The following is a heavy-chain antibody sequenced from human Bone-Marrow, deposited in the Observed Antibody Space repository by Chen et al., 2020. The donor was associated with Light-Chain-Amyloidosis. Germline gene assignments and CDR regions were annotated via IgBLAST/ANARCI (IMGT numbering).Heavy chain of an antibody. Sequence: EVQLEQSGPEVKKPGESLKISCKGSGYTFPNYWIGWVRQMPGKGLEWMGVIYPDGSDARYSPSFEGQVTISADKSITTAYLQWRGLKASDTAMYYCARRRDGYNFDYWGQGTLVTVSS. D-gene: IGHD5-12*01. J-gene: IGHJ4*02. CDR2: IYPDGSDA. CDR3: ARRRDGYNFDY. V-gene: IGHV5-51*01. CDR1: GYTFPNYW.